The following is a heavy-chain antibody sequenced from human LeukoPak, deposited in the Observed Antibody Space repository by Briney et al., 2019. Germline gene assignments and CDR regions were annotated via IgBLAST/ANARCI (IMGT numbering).Heavy chain of an antibody. V-gene: IGHV3-30*02. D-gene: IGHD4-17*01. J-gene: IGHJ5*02. CDR1: GFTFSSYG. CDR3: AKFSYGDYVA. CDR2: IRHDETK. Sequence: GGSLRLSCAASGFTFSSYGMHWVRQAPGKGLEWVAFIRHDETKNYADSVKGRFTISRDNSKNTLSLQMNSLRADDSAVYFCAKFSYGDYVAWGQGTLVTVSS.